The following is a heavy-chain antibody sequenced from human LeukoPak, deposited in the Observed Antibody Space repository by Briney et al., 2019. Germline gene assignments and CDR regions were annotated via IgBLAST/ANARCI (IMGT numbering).Heavy chain of an antibody. CDR2: IKEDGSEK. J-gene: IGHJ5*02. CDR3: ARDSATVTSTSSWFDP. D-gene: IGHD4-17*01. Sequence: GGSLRLSCAASGFTFSRYWMSWVRQAPGKGLEWVANIKEDGSEKFHVGSVRGRFTISRDNAKNSLYLQMNSLRVEDTAVYYCARDSATVTSTSSWFDPWGLGTLVTVSS. CDR1: GFTFSRYW. V-gene: IGHV3-7*01.